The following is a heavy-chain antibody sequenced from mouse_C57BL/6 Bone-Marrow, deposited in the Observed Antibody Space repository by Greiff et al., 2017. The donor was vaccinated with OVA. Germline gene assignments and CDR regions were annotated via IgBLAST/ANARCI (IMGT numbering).Heavy chain of an antibody. CDR2: IHPNSGST. CDR1: GYTFTSYW. V-gene: IGHV1-64*01. J-gene: IGHJ2*01. CDR3: ARWGYYYGSSSFDY. Sequence: QVQLKQPGAELVKPGASVKLSCKASGYTFTSYWMHWVKQRPGQGLEWIGMIHPNSGSTNYNEKFKSKATLTVDKSSSTAYMQLSSLTSEDSAVYYCARWGYYYGSSSFDYWGQGTTLTVSS. D-gene: IGHD1-1*01.